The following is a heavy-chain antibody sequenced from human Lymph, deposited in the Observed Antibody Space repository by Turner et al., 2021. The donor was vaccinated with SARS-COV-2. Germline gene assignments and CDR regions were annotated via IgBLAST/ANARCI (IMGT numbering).Heavy chain of an antibody. V-gene: IGHV4-59*01. CDR3: ARETVNNWVDT. J-gene: IGHJ5*02. Sequence: QLQLQESGPRLVKPLETLSFTCTVSVGSMNSNYWSWIRQPPGKRLEWSGYIYYRGSNNYNPSLKSRVTISVDTSKNQFSLKLTSVTAADTDIYYCARETVNNWVDTWGQGILVTVSS. D-gene: IGHD2-21*02. CDR1: VGSMNSNY. CDR2: IYYRGSN.